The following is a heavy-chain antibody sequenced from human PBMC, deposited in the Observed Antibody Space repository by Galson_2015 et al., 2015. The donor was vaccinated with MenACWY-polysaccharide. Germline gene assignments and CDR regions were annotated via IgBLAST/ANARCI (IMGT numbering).Heavy chain of an antibody. CDR1: GFTFRNYW. V-gene: IGHV3-7*01. CDR3: VRDDRRVRGVFNWFDP. D-gene: IGHD3-10*01. Sequence: SLRLSCAASGFTFRNYWMSWVRQAPGKGLEWVANIKEDGSEKYYVDSVRGRFTISRDNAKNSLYLQMNSLRAEDTAVYYCVRDDRRVRGVFNWFDPWGQGTLVTVSS. J-gene: IGHJ5*02. CDR2: IKEDGSEK.